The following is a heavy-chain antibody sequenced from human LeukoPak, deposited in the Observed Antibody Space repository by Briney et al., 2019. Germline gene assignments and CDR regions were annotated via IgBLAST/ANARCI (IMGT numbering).Heavy chain of an antibody. CDR3: ARDSNYCGGDCYSRY. V-gene: IGHV3-23*01. D-gene: IGHD2-21*02. CDR1: GFTLSSYD. J-gene: IGHJ4*02. Sequence: PGGSLRLSCAASGFTLSSYDMSWVRQAPGKGPEWVSAISGSGGSTYYADSVKGRFTISRDNSKNTLYLQMNSLRVEDTAVYYCARDSNYCGGDCYSRYWGQGTLVTVSS. CDR2: ISGSGGST.